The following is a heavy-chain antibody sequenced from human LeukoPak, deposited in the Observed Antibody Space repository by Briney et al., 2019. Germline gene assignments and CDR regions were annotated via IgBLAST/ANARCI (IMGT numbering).Heavy chain of an antibody. CDR2: GQYSRIT. Sequence: EALSLPFTVSGGSIKSSRYYWAWIRHPPGKGLEWIPTGQYSRITFYNPPLRSRLSLSIGTSKNLFSLRESSVTAADTAMYYCVRGQGAFGGYEWANWFDPWGQGTLVTVSS. J-gene: IGHJ5*02. CDR1: GGSIKSSRYY. V-gene: IGHV4-39*02. CDR3: VRGQGAFGGYEWANWFDP. D-gene: IGHD5-12*01.